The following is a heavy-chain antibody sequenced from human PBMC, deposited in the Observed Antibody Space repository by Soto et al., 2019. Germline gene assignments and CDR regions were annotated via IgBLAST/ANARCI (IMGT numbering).Heavy chain of an antibody. Sequence: SETLSLTCTVSGGSISTSSYYWAWIRQPPGKGLEWLGSIYYSGTTYYNPSLKSRVTISVDRSKNQFSLNLSLVTAADTALFYCARQGGYCSSNSCYRSWFDLRGQRTPVTVSS. CDR3: ARQGGYCSSNSCYRSWFDL. CDR2: IYYSGTT. D-gene: IGHD2-2*01. J-gene: IGHJ5*02. V-gene: IGHV4-39*01. CDR1: GGSISTSSYY.